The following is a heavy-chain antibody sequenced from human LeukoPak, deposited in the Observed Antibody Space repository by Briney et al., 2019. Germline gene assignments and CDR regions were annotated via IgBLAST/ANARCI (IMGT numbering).Heavy chain of an antibody. Sequence: PGGSLRLSCAASGFTFSSYAMHWVRQAPGKGLEWVAVISYDGSNKYYADSVKGRFTISRDNSKNTLYLQMNSLRAEDTAVYYCARARYCSGGSCQGLLDYWGQGTLVTVSS. V-gene: IGHV3-30*04. CDR2: ISYDGSNK. D-gene: IGHD2-15*01. CDR1: GFTFSSYA. J-gene: IGHJ4*02. CDR3: ARARYCSGGSCQGLLDY.